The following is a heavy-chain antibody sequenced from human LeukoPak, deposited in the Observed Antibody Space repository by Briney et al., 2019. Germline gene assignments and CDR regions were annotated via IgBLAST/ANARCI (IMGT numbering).Heavy chain of an antibody. J-gene: IGHJ5*02. CDR3: ARHSIVVVPAATNWFDP. CDR1: GGSISSYY. D-gene: IGHD2-2*01. CDR2: IYYSGST. V-gene: IGHV4-59*08. Sequence: SETLSLTCTVSGGSISSYYWSWIRQPPGKGLEWIGYIYYSGSTNYNPSLKSRVTISVDTSKNQFSLKLSSVTAADTAVYYCARHSIVVVPAATNWFDPGGQGTLVTVSS.